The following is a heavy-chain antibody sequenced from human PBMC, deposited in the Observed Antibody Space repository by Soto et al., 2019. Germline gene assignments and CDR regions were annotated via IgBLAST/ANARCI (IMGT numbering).Heavy chain of an antibody. J-gene: IGHJ3*02. CDR1: GGSISSYY. Sequence: SETLSLTCTVSGGSISSYYWSWIRQPPGKGLEWIGYIYYSGSTNYNPSLKSRVTISVDTSKNQLSLKLNSVTAADTALYYCATHRPAAIVATKDDAFDIWGQGTMVTVSS. D-gene: IGHD5-12*01. CDR2: IYYSGST. V-gene: IGHV4-59*08. CDR3: ATHRPAAIVATKDDAFDI.